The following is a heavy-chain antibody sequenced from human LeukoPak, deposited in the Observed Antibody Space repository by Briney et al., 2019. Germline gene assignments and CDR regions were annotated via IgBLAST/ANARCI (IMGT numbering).Heavy chain of an antibody. J-gene: IGHJ4*02. Sequence: GASVKVSCKASGYTFTNYYIHWVRQAPGQGLECMGIINPSGGSTSYAQKFQGRVTMTRDMSTSTVYMELSSLRSEDTAVYYCARARLHHNYGSGTNFDYWGQGTLVTVSS. CDR2: INPSGGST. CDR3: ARARLHHNYGSGTNFDY. CDR1: GYTFTNYY. V-gene: IGHV1-46*01. D-gene: IGHD3-10*01.